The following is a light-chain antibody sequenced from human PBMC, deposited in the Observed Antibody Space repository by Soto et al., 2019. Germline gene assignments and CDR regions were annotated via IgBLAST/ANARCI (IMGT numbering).Light chain of an antibody. CDR1: SSDVGGYNS. CDR3: TSYTNSNTYV. J-gene: IGLJ1*01. V-gene: IGLV2-14*01. CDR2: EVN. Sequence: SALTQPASVSGSPGQSITVSCTGTSSDVGGYNSVSWYQQHPGKTPKLMIFEVNNRPSGVSNRFSGSKSGNAASLTISGLQAEDEADYYCTSYTNSNTYVFGTGTKVT.